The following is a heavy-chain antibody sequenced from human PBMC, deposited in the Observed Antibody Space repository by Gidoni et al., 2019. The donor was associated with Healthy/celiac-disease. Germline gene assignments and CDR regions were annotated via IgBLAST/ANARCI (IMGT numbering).Heavy chain of an antibody. D-gene: IGHD3-22*01. V-gene: IGHV5-51*01. CDR1: GYSFTSHW. CDR3: AGTYYYDSSGYFDAFDI. CDR2: TYPGDSDT. Sequence: EVQLVQSGAEVKKPGESLKISCKGSGYSFTSHWIGWVRPMPGKGLEWMGITYPGDSDTRYSPSFQGQVTISADKSISTAYLQWSSLKASDTAMYYCAGTYYYDSSGYFDAFDIWGQGTMVTVSS. J-gene: IGHJ3*02.